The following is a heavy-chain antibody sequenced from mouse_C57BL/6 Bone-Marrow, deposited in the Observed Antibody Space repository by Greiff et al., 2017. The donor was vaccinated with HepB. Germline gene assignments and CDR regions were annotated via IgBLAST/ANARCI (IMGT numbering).Heavy chain of an antibody. V-gene: IGHV14-4*01. J-gene: IGHJ1*03. D-gene: IGHD1-1*01. Sequence: EVQLQQSGAELVRPGASVKLSCTASGFNIKDDYMHWVKQRPVQGLEWIGWIDPENGDTEYASKFQGKATITADTSSNTAYLQLSSLTSEDTAVYYCTLITTVVAGDWYFDVWGTGTTVTVSS. CDR1: GFNIKDDY. CDR3: TLITTVVAGDWYFDV. CDR2: IDPENGDT.